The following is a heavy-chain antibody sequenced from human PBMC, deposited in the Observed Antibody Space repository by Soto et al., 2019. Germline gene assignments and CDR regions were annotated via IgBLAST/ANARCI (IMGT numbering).Heavy chain of an antibody. D-gene: IGHD3-22*01. CDR3: AKGKYYYDSSGYYYFDY. CDR1: GFTFSSYA. V-gene: IGHV3-23*01. J-gene: IGHJ4*02. CDR2: ISGSGGST. Sequence: VGSLRLSCAASGFTFSSYAMSWVRQAPGKGLEWVSAISGSGGSTYYADSVKGRFTISRDNSKNTLYLQMNSLRAEDTAVYYCAKGKYYYDSSGYYYFDYWGQGTLVTVSS.